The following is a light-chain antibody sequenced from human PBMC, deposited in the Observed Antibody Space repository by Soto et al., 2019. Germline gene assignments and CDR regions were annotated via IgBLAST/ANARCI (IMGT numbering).Light chain of an antibody. CDR1: QSVSSY. CDR3: QQRSSWPLT. V-gene: IGKV3-11*01. Sequence: EIVLTQSPATLSLSPGERATLSCRASQSVSSYLAWYQQKPGQAPRLLIYEASNKATGIPARFSGSGSGTDFTLTISSLAPEDFAVYYCQQRSSWPLTFGGGTKVEIK. CDR2: EAS. J-gene: IGKJ4*02.